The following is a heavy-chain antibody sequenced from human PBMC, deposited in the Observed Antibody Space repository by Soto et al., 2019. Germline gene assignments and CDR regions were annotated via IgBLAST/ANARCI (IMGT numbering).Heavy chain of an antibody. CDR2: ISPLNGHT. CDR3: ARDAGGGSYLAY. CDR1: GYTFTNYV. Sequence: QVQLVHSGGEVKKPGASVKVSCKPAGYTFTNYVISWVRQAPGQGLEWMGWISPLNGHTKYAQKFQDRVTLTTDTSTSTAYMELRSLRFDDAGVYYCARDAGGGSYLAYWGQGTLVAVSS. V-gene: IGHV1-18*01. J-gene: IGHJ4*02. D-gene: IGHD1-26*01.